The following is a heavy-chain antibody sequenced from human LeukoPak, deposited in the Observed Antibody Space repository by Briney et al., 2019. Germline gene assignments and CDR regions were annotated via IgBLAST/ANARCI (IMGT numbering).Heavy chain of an antibody. Sequence: GGSLRLSCAASGFTFSSYEMNWVRQAPGKGLEWVSYISTSDRTIYYADSVKGRFTISRDNAKNSLYLQMNSLRAEDTAVYYCVRGGFYRYSGTSGDYWGQGSQVTVSS. D-gene: IGHD1-26*01. V-gene: IGHV3-48*03. CDR1: GFTFSSYE. J-gene: IGHJ4*02. CDR3: VRGGFYRYSGTSGDY. CDR2: ISTSDRTI.